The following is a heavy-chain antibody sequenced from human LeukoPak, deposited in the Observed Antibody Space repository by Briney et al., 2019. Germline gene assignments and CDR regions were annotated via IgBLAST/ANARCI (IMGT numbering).Heavy chain of an antibody. D-gene: IGHD3-10*01. Sequence: SGPALVKPTQTLTLTCTFSGFSLSTSGMRVSWIRQHPGKALEWLARIDWDDDKFYSTSLKTRLTISKDTSKNQVVLTMTNMDPVDTATYYCARSFGRYGSGSYYDYWGQGTLVTVSS. CDR2: IDWDDDK. CDR3: ARSFGRYGSGSYYDY. CDR1: GFSLSTSGMR. J-gene: IGHJ4*02. V-gene: IGHV2-70*04.